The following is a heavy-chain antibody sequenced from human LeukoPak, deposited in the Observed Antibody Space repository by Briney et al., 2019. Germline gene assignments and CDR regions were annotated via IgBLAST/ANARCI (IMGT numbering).Heavy chain of an antibody. Sequence: GESLKISCKGSGYSFTSYCIGWVRQMPGKGLEWMGIIYPGDSDTRYSPSFQGQVTISADKSISTAYLQWSSLKASDTAMYYCARHAAAAAPYYYYGMDVWGQGTTVTVSS. D-gene: IGHD6-13*01. CDR2: IYPGDSDT. V-gene: IGHV5-51*01. CDR3: ARHAAAAAPYYYYGMDV. J-gene: IGHJ6*02. CDR1: GYSFTSYC.